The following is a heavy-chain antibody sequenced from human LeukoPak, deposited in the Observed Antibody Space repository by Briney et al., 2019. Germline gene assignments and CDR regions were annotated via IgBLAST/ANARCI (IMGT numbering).Heavy chain of an antibody. CDR1: GGSISSSSYY. J-gene: IGHJ4*02. Sequence: PSETLSLTCTVSGGSISSSSYYWGWIRQPPGKGLEWIGSIYYSGSTYYNPSLKSRVTISVDTSKNQFSLKLSSVTAADTAAYYCARVRGNVLRYFDWLSAFDYWGQGTLVTVSS. CDR3: ARVRGNVLRYFDWLSAFDY. V-gene: IGHV4-39*07. CDR2: IYYSGST. D-gene: IGHD3-9*01.